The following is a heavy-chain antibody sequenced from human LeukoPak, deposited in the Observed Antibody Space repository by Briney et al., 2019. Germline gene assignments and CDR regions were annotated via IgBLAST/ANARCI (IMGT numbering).Heavy chain of an antibody. J-gene: IGHJ4*02. CDR3: ARGKFDFDY. V-gene: IGHV3-30*04. Sequence: GGSLRLSCAASGFTFSSYVMHWVRQAPGKGLEWVAVISYDGSNKYYADSVKGRFTISRDNSKNTLYLQMNSLRAEDTAVYYCARGKFDFDYWGQGTLVTVSS. CDR1: GFTFSSYV. D-gene: IGHD3-16*01. CDR2: ISYDGSNK.